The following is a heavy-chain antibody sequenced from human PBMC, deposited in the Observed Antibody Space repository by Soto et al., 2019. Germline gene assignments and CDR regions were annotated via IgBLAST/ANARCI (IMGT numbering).Heavy chain of an antibody. CDR3: ASGYYDSSGYFGFDY. J-gene: IGHJ4*02. CDR2: ISAYNGNT. Sequence: ASLPVSCKASVYTFTSSGISWVRQSPVQGLEWMGWISAYNGNTNYAQKLQGRVTMTTDTSTSTAYMELRSLRSDDTAVYYCASGYYDSSGYFGFDYWGQGTLVTVSS. D-gene: IGHD3-22*01. CDR1: VYTFTSSG. V-gene: IGHV1-18*01.